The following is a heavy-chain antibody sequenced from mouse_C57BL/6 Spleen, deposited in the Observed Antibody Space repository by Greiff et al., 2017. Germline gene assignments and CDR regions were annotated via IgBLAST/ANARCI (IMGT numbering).Heavy chain of an antibody. J-gene: IGHJ4*01. V-gene: IGHV1-81*01. D-gene: IGHD2-4*01. CDR1: GYTFTSYG. CDR2: IYPRSGNT. CDR3: ARHEYDGYAMDY. Sequence: VQLQQSGAELARPGASVKLSCKASGYTFTSYGISWVKQRTGQGLEWIGEIYPRSGNTYYNEKFKGKATLTADKSSSTAYMELRSLTSEDSAVYFCARHEYDGYAMDYWGQGTSVTVSS.